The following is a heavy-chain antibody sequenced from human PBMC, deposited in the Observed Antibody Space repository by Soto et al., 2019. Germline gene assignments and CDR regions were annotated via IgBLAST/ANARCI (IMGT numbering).Heavy chain of an antibody. J-gene: IGHJ4*02. Sequence: EVQLLESGGGLVQPGGSLRLSCAASGFTFSSYAMSWVRQAPGKGLEWVSAISGSGGSTYYADSVKGRFTISRDNSKNTLYLQMNSLRAEDTAVYYCAKLGAIGGSSSYVYDYWGQGNLDTVSS. CDR1: GFTFSSYA. D-gene: IGHD6-6*01. CDR3: AKLGAIGGSSSYVYDY. CDR2: ISGSGGST. V-gene: IGHV3-23*01.